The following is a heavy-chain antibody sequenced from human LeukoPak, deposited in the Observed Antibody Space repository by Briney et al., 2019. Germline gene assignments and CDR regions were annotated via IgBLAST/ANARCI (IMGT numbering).Heavy chain of an antibody. D-gene: IGHD6-13*01. Sequence: GGSLRLSCAASGFTFDDYAMHWVRQAPGKGLVWVSRISDDGRVTLYADFVKGRFTISRDNAKNTLSLQMNSLRVEDTAVYYCVRDVAPSGTVWFDSWGQGTLVTVSS. CDR2: ISDDGRVT. CDR3: VRDVAPSGTVWFDS. CDR1: GFTFDDYA. V-gene: IGHV3-74*01. J-gene: IGHJ5*01.